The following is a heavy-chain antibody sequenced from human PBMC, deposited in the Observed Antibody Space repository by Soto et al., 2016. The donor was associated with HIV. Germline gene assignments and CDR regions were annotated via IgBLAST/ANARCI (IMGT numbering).Heavy chain of an antibody. CDR3: ARDYNWNAVGYFDY. V-gene: IGHV3-11*05. CDR1: GFTFSDYY. Sequence: VQLVESGGGLVKPGGSLRLSCAASGFTFSDYYMSWIRQAPGKGLEWVSYISSSSSYTNYADSVKGRFTISRDNAKNSLYLQMNSLRAEDTAVYYCARDYNWNAVGYFDYVGPREPGHRLL. CDR2: ISSSSSYT. J-gene: IGHJ4*03. D-gene: IGHD1-1*01.